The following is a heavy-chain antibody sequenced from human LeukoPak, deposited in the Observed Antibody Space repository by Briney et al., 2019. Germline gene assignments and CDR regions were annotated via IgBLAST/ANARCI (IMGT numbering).Heavy chain of an antibody. CDR2: IYYSGST. D-gene: IGHD4-17*01. Sequence: MASETLSLTCTVSGGSISSSSYYWGWIRQPPGKGLEWIGSIYYSGSTYYNPSLKSRVTISVDTSKNQFSLKLSSVTAADTAVYYCARGRDVRRIITVTTLPFDYWGQGTLVTVSS. J-gene: IGHJ4*02. CDR3: ARGRDVRRIITVTTLPFDY. CDR1: GGSISSSSYY. V-gene: IGHV4-39*01.